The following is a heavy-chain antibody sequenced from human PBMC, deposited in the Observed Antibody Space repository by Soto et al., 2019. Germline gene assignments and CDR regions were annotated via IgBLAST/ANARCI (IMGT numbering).Heavy chain of an antibody. Sequence: QVQLVESGGGVVQPGKSLRLSCAASGFTFSSFGMHWVRQAPGKGLEWVAGISYDGSNQYYGESLKGRITISRDDTKKVLNLVMDSLRPEDTAVYYCARGRRQWAVPTDYWGQGTLVTVSS. J-gene: IGHJ4*02. D-gene: IGHD1-26*01. CDR1: GFTFSSFG. V-gene: IGHV3-30*03. CDR2: ISYDGSNQ. CDR3: ARGRRQWAVPTDY.